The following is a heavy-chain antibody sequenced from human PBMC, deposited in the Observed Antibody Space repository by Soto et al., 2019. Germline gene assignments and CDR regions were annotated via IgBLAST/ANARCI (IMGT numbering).Heavy chain of an antibody. J-gene: IGHJ4*02. CDR1: GFSFSNYA. V-gene: IGHV3-23*01. CDR3: AKESANHFTYYFDY. D-gene: IGHD3-10*01. CDR2: ISVRGGST. Sequence: GGSLRLSCVASGFSFSNYAMNWVRQAPGKGLEWVSGISVRGGSTYYADSVTGRFTISRDNSNNTLYLQMHSLRAGDSAIYYCAKESANHFTYYFDYWGQGTLVTVSS.